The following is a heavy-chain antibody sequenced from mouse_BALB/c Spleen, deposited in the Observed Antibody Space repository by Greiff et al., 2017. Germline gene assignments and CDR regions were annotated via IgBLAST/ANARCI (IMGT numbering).Heavy chain of an antibody. CDR2: IWSGGST. V-gene: IGHV2-2*02. CDR3: ARRIGVYYAMDY. Sequence: QVQLQQSGPGLVQPSQSLSITCTVSGFSLTSYGVHWVRQSPGKGLEWLGVIWSGGSTDYNAAFISRLSISKDNSKSQVFFKMNSLQANDTAIYYCARRIGVYYAMDYWGQGTSVTVSS. D-gene: IGHD2-14*01. J-gene: IGHJ4*01. CDR1: GFSLTSYG.